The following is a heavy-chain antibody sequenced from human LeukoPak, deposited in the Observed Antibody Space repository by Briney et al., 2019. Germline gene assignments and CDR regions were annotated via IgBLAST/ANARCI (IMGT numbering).Heavy chain of an antibody. J-gene: IGHJ5*02. V-gene: IGHV4-59*11. D-gene: IGHD3-3*01. CDR1: GGSISSHY. CDR2: IYYSGST. Sequence: SETLSLTCTASGGSISSHYWSWIRQPPGKGLEWIGYIYYSGSTNYNPSLKSRVTISVDTSKNQFSLKLSSVTAADTAVYYCAKSSTYYDLWSGYSTNWFDPWGQGTLVTVSS. CDR3: AKSSTYYDLWSGYSTNWFDP.